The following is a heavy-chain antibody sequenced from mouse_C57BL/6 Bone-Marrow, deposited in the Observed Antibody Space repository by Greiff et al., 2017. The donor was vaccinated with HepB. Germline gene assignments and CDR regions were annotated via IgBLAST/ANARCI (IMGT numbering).Heavy chain of an antibody. V-gene: IGHV3-6*01. CDR2: ISYDGSN. CDR1: GYSITSGYY. J-gene: IGHJ3*01. CDR3: ADGYYARIFAY. Sequence: EVQVVESGPGLVKPSQSLSLTCSVTGYSITSGYYWNWIRQFPGNKLEWMGYISYDGSNNYNPSLKNRISITRDTSKNQFFLKLNSVTTEDTATYYCADGYYARIFAYWGQGTLVTVSA. D-gene: IGHD2-3*01.